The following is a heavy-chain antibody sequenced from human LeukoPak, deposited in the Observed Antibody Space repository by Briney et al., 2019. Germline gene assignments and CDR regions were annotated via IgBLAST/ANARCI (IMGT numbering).Heavy chain of an antibody. D-gene: IGHD3-10*01. V-gene: IGHV3-23*01. J-gene: IGHJ6*03. CDR3: AKDYRHGDYYHYMDV. CDR2: IGSSDGGT. Sequence: GGSVTLFCASSGFTFSSYVMTWLRQAPGKGLVGVSAIGSSDGGTYYADSVKGRFTISRDNSNNMLYLQMNSLSVEDTAVYFCAKDYRHGDYYHYMDVWGKGTTVTVSS. CDR1: GFTFSSYV.